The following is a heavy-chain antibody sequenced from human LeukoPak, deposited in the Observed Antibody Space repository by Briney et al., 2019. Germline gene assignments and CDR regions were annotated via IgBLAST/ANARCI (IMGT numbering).Heavy chain of an antibody. CDR1: GFTFRIYA. J-gene: IGHJ4*02. Sequence: GGYLRLSCAASGFTFRIYAMSGLPQAPGRGGEGVSDFLGSGGSTYYADSQEGRFTISRDNSKNTLYLQMNSLRAEDTAIYHCVTRSGSGSYYRWAFDNWGQGTLVTVSS. CDR3: VTRSGSGSYYRWAFDN. D-gene: IGHD3-10*01. V-gene: IGHV3-23*01. CDR2: FLGSGGST.